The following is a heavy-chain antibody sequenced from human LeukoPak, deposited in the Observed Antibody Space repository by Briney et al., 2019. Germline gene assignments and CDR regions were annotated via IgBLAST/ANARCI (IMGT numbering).Heavy chain of an antibody. CDR1: GFTFSSYG. V-gene: IGHV3-30*18. CDR3: AKDHSRIVVVSFDAFDI. CDR2: ISYDGSNK. D-gene: IGHD3-22*01. Sequence: GGSLRLSCAASGFTFSSYGMHWVRQAPGKGLEWVAVISYDGSNKYYADSVKGRFTISRDNSKNTLYLQMNSLRAEDTAVYYCAKDHSRIVVVSFDAFDIWGQGTMVTVSS. J-gene: IGHJ3*02.